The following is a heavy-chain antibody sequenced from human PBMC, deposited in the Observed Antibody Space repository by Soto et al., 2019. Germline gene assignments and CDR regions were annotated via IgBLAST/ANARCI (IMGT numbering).Heavy chain of an antibody. V-gene: IGHV4-30-4*02. CDR2: IYYSFTT. CDR3: AREPYLHMDRHDF. D-gene: IGHD2-21*01. Sequence: TSDTLSLTCTCSVCSIISSYFVWTWLRQPPGKGLELLGYIYYSFTTYYNPDLKGRLIISIDTSRNQSSLSLNSVTAADTAVYLCAREPYLHMDRHDFWRQXAPVTV. J-gene: IGHJ4*02. CDR1: VCSIISSYFV.